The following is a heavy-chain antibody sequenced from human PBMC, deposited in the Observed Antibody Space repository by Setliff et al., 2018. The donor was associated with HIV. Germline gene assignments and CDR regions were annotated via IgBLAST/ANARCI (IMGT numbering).Heavy chain of an antibody. V-gene: IGHV4-34*01. Sequence: PSETLSLTCAVYGGTFSGFYWSWLRQPPGKRPEWIGEINYGGDTSYNPSLKSRATVSVDTSKNQFSLRLSSVTAADTAIYFCARGPGPNAIDYWGHGNRVTVSS. J-gene: IGHJ4*01. CDR1: GGTFSGFY. CDR2: INYGGDT. CDR3: ARGPGPNAIDY.